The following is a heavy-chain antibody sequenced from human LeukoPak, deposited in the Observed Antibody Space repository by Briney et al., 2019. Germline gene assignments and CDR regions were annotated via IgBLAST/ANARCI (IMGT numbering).Heavy chain of an antibody. V-gene: IGHV4-34*01. CDR1: GGSFSGYY. Sequence: PSETLFLTCAVYGGSFSGYYWSWIRQPPGKGLEWIGEINHSGSTNYNPSLKSRVTISVDTSKNQFSLKLSSVTAADTAVYYCARGLNLRYFDSSYAFDIWGQGTMVTVSS. CDR3: ARGLNLRYFDSSYAFDI. D-gene: IGHD3-9*01. J-gene: IGHJ3*02. CDR2: INHSGST.